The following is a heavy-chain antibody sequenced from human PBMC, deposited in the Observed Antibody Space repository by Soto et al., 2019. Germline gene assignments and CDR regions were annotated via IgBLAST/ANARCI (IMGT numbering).Heavy chain of an antibody. CDR3: ARGIYSSSSGLVDY. CDR2: LYAAGTT. Sequence: GGSLRLSCAASGFTVSSNYMNWVRQTPGKGLEWVSILYAAGTTHYADSVKGRFTISRDNSKNTLYLQMNSLRAEDTAVYYCARGIYSSSSGLVDYWGQGTLVTVSS. CDR1: GFTVSSNY. D-gene: IGHD6-6*01. V-gene: IGHV3-66*02. J-gene: IGHJ4*02.